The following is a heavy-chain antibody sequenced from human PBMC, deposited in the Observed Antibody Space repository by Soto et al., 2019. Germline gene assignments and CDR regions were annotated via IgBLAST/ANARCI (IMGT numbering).Heavy chain of an antibody. V-gene: IGHV4-34*01. Sequence: PSETLSLTCAVYGGSFSGYYWSWIRQPPGKGLEWIGEINHSGSTNYNPSLKSRVTISVDTSKNQFSLKLSSATAADTAVYYCARPANSGSYLVGWGQGTLVTVSS. D-gene: IGHD1-26*01. CDR3: ARPANSGSYLVG. CDR1: GGSFSGYY. J-gene: IGHJ4*02. CDR2: INHSGST.